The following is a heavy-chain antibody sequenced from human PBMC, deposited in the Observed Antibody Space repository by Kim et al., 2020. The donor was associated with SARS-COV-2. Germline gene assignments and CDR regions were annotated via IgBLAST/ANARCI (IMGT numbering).Heavy chain of an antibody. Sequence: GSLRLSCAASGFTFSSYSMNWVRQAPGKGLEWVSSISSSSSYIYYADSVKGRFTISRDNAKNSLYLQMNSLRAEDTAVYYCARELPYYDILTGYPARAFDIWGQGTMVTVSS. CDR1: GFTFSSYS. J-gene: IGHJ3*02. D-gene: IGHD3-9*01. CDR3: ARELPYYDILTGYPARAFDI. V-gene: IGHV3-21*01. CDR2: ISSSSSYI.